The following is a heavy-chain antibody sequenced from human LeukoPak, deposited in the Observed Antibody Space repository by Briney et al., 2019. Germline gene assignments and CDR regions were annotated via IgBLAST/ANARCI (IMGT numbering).Heavy chain of an antibody. CDR2: ISSSSTI. CDR1: GFTFSSYS. J-gene: IGHJ4*02. V-gene: IGHV3-48*01. D-gene: IGHD2-15*01. Sequence: PGGSLRLSCAAPGFTFSSYSMNWVRQAPGKGLEWVSYISSSSTIYYADSVKGRFTISRDNAKNSLYLQMNSLRAEDTAVYYCARGYCSGGSCLRGYWGQGTLVTVSS. CDR3: ARGYCSGGSCLRGY.